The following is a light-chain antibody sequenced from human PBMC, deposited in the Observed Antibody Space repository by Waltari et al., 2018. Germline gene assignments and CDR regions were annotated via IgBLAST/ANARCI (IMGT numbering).Light chain of an antibody. CDR3: CSYAGSSVSV. CDR2: DVN. CDR1: SSDVGNYNL. V-gene: IGLV2-23*02. J-gene: IGLJ3*02. Sequence: QSALTQTATVSGSPGQSITISCTGSSSDVGNYNLVSWYQQHPGEAPKLSIYDVNKRPSGVCNRFSGSKSRNTASLTISGLQAANEADYYCCSYAGSSVSVFGGGTKVTVL.